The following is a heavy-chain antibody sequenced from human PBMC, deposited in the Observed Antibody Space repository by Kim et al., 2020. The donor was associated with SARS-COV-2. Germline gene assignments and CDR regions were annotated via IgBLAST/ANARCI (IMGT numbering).Heavy chain of an antibody. CDR3: ARGWMQQWPPAYY. Sequence: SETLSLTCRLYGAFLTGHHWTWIRQPPGKGLEYIGEIHADGSAVYTPSLSSRVTVSLDTSTKQFSMTLTSVTAADTGVYYCARGWMQQWPPAYYWGQGTLVAVSS. CDR1: GAFLTGHH. D-gene: IGHD6-19*01. J-gene: IGHJ4*02. V-gene: IGHV4-34*01. CDR2: IHADGSA.